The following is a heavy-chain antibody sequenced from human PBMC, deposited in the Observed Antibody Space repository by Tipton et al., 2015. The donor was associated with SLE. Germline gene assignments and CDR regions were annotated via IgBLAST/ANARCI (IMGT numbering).Heavy chain of an antibody. J-gene: IGHJ1*01. V-gene: IGHV4-34*01. CDR1: GGSFSGYY. CDR3: ARAFPSGYFQH. Sequence: LRLSCAVYGGSFSGYYWSWIRQPPGKGLEWIGEINHSGSTKYSPSLKSRVTISVDTSKDQFSLKLSSVTAADTAVYYCARAFPSGYFQHWGQGTLVTV. CDR2: INHSGST.